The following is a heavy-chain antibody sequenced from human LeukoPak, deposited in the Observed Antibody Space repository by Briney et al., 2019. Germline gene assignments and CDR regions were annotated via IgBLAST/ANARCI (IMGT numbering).Heavy chain of an antibody. D-gene: IGHD5-24*01. Sequence: GGSLRLSCAASGFTFSSYWMHWVRQAPGKGLVWVSSISSSSTYADSVKGRFTISRDSAKNSLYLQMNSLRVEDTAVYYCARDYGYEIDYWGQGTLVTVSS. CDR3: ARDYGYEIDY. CDR2: ISSSST. CDR1: GFTFSSYW. J-gene: IGHJ4*02. V-gene: IGHV3-21*01.